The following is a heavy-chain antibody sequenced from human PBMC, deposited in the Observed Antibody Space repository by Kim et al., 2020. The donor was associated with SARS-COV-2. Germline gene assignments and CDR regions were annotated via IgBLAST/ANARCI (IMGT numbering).Heavy chain of an antibody. J-gene: IGHJ4*02. Sequence: ASVKVSCKASGYTFTSYYMHWVRQAPGQGLEWMGIINPSGGSTSYAQKFQGRVTMTRDTSTSTVYMELSSLRSEDTAVYYCARALVGGRYGSGSYYNFDYWGQGTLVTVSS. CDR1: GYTFTSYY. CDR3: ARALVGGRYGSGSYYNFDY. D-gene: IGHD3-10*01. CDR2: INPSGGST. V-gene: IGHV1-46*01.